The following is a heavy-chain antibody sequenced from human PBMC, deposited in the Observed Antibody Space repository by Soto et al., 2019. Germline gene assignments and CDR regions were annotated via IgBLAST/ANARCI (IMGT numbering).Heavy chain of an antibody. D-gene: IGHD2-8*01. V-gene: IGHV1-46*01. CDR2: IIPSVGST. Sequence: ASVKVSCKASGCTFTSYYMHWVRQAPGQGLEWMGIIIPSVGSTSYAQKFQGRVTITTDTSTSTAYMELSSLRSEDTAVYYCARERTNDAPYYYYYMDVWGKGTTVTVSS. J-gene: IGHJ6*03. CDR3: ARERTNDAPYYYYYMDV. CDR1: GCTFTSYY.